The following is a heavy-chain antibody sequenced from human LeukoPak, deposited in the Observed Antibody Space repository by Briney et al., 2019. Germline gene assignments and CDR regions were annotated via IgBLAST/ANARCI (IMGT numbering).Heavy chain of an antibody. J-gene: IGHJ4*02. Sequence: ASVKVSCKASGGTFSSYTISWVRQAPGQGLEWMGRIIPILGIANYAQKSQGRVTITADKSTSTAYMELSSLRSEDTAVYYCARDSAYSSGPDYWGQGTLVTVSS. CDR2: IIPILGIA. V-gene: IGHV1-69*04. CDR3: ARDSAYSSGPDY. D-gene: IGHD6-19*01. CDR1: GGTFSSYT.